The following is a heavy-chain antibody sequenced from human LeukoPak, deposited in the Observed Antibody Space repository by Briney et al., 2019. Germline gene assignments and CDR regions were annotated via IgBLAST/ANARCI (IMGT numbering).Heavy chain of an antibody. D-gene: IGHD6-13*01. CDR3: ARDGAIAAAGLFDY. CDR1: GGSISSGSYY. Sequence: PSETLSLTCTVSGGSISSGSYYWSWIRQPAGKGLEWIGRIYTSGSTNYNPSLKSRVTISVDTSKNQFSLKLSSVTAADTAVYYCARDGAIAAAGLFDYWGQGTLVTVSS. V-gene: IGHV4-61*02. CDR2: IYTSGST. J-gene: IGHJ4*02.